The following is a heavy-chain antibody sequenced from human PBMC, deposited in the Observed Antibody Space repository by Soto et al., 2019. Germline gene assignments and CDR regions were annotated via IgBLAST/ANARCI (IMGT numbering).Heavy chain of an antibody. J-gene: IGHJ6*03. CDR2: FDPEDGET. V-gene: IGHV1-24*01. D-gene: IGHD1-26*01. CDR3: ARDVPIRNPATPSWYMDV. CDR1: GYTLTELS. Sequence: ASVKVSCKVSGYTLTELSMHWVRQAPGKGLEWMGGFDPEDGETIYAQKFQGRVTMTEDTSTDTAYMELSSLRSEDTAVYYCARDVPIRNPATPSWYMDVWGKGTTVTVSS.